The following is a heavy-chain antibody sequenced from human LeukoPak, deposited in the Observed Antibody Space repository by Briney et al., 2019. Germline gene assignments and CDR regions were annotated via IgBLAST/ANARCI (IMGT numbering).Heavy chain of an antibody. Sequence: GGSLRLSCAASGFTFSSYWMHWVRHAPGKGLMWVARIKSDGSTIYADSVQGRFTISRDNAKNSLYLQMNSLRAEDTALYYCATNGGGDSGYGNFDYWGQGTLVTVSS. V-gene: IGHV3-74*01. CDR2: IKSDGST. J-gene: IGHJ4*02. CDR1: GFTFSSYW. D-gene: IGHD5-12*01. CDR3: ATNGGGDSGYGNFDY.